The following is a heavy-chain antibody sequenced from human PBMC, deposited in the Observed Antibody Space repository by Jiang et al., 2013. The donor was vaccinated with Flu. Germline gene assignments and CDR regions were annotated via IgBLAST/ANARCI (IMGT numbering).Heavy chain of an antibody. Sequence: SGAEVKKPGASVKVSCKASGYTFTSYYMHWVRQAPGQGLEWMGIINPSGGSTSYAQKFQGRVTMTRDTSTSTVYMELSSLRSEDTAVYYCARECSWYVISYYYYYYGMDVWGQGTTVTVSS. J-gene: IGHJ6*02. V-gene: IGHV1-46*01. CDR2: INPSGGST. CDR3: ARECSWYVISYYYYYYGMDV. CDR1: GYTFTSYY. D-gene: IGHD6-13*01.